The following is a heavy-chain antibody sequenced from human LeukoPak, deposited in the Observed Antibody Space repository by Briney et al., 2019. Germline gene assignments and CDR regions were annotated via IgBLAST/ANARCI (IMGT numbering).Heavy chain of an antibody. V-gene: IGHV3-30*02. J-gene: IGHJ3*02. CDR2: IRLDGSNK. CDR1: GFTFSSYG. Sequence: GGSLRLSCAASGFTFSSYGMHWVRQAPGKGLEWVAFIRLDGSNKYYADSVKGRFTISRDNSKNTVYLQMNSQRDEDTAVYYCVKSGSYWTFDIWGQGTMVTVSS. D-gene: IGHD1-26*01. CDR3: VKSGSYWTFDI.